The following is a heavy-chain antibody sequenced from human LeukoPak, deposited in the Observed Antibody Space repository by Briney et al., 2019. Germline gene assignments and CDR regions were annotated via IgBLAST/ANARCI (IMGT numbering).Heavy chain of an antibody. D-gene: IGHD1-26*01. CDR3: ARVVGGSYYSANCFDY. CDR2: IIPIFGTA. J-gene: IGHJ4*02. Sequence: RASVKVSCKASGGTFSSYAISWVRQAPGQGLEWMGGIIPIFGTANYAQKFQGRVTITADESTSTAYMELRSLRSDDTAVYYCARVVGGSYYSANCFDYWGQGTLVTVSS. CDR1: GGTFSSYA. V-gene: IGHV1-69*13.